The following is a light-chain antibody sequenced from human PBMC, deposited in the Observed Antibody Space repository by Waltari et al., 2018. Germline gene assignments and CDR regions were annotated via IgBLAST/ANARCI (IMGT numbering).Light chain of an antibody. CDR1: SRDVGGYNY. J-gene: IGLJ3*02. Sequence: QSALTQPPSAAGSPGQSVTISCTGTSRDVGGYNYVSWYQQHPGQAPKILIYEVNKRPSGCPDRFSGSKSGKPASLTVSGLQVEDEGDYYCSSFAGRDNFGVFGGGTKLTVL. V-gene: IGLV2-8*01. CDR3: SSFAGRDNFGV. CDR2: EVN.